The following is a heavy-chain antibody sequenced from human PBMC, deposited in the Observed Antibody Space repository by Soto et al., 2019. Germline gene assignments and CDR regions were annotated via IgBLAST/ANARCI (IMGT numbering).Heavy chain of an antibody. CDR3: AREIMYSSSSGYFDY. J-gene: IGHJ4*02. Sequence: ASVKVSCKASGGTFSSYAISWVRQAPGQGLEWMGGIIPIFGTANYAQKFQGRVTITADKSTSTAYMELSSLRSEDTAVYYCAREIMYSSSSGYFDYWGQGTLVTVSS. CDR1: GGTFSSYA. D-gene: IGHD6-6*01. CDR2: IIPIFGTA. V-gene: IGHV1-69*06.